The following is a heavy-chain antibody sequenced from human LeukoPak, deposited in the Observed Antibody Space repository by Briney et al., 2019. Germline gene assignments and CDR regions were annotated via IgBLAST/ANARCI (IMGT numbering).Heavy chain of an antibody. Sequence: PSETLSLTCTVSGGSISSRDYCWSWIRQPPGKGLEWIGYIYYSGSAYYNPSLKSRLTISVGTSKSQFSLKLSSVTAADTAVYYCARVEYSTSGSVYFDYWGQGALVTVSS. CDR2: IYYSGSA. CDR1: GGSISSRDYC. J-gene: IGHJ4*02. CDR3: ARVEYSTSGSVYFDY. V-gene: IGHV4-30-4*01. D-gene: IGHD6-6*01.